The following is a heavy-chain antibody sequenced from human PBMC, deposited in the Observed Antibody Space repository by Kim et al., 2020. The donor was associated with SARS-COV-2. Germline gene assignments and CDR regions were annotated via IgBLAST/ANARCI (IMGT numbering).Heavy chain of an antibody. CDR3: ARPPNDYYDSSGLYYFVD. Sequence: SETLSLTCTVSGGSISSSSDYWGWIRQPPGKGLEWIGSIYYSGRTYYNPSLKSRVTISVDTSKKQLSLKLSSVTAADTAVYYCARPPNDYYDSSGLYYFVDWGEGTLVTVSS. V-gene: IGHV4-39*01. J-gene: IGHJ4*02. CDR2: IYYSGRT. CDR1: GGSISSSSDY. D-gene: IGHD3-22*01.